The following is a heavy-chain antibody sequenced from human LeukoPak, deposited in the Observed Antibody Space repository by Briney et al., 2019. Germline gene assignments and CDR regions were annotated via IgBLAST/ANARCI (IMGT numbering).Heavy chain of an antibody. CDR1: GYTFTSYG. V-gene: IGHV1-18*01. CDR3: ARDRMLVVVIPDAFDI. CDR2: ISAYNGNT. Sequence: ASVKVSCKASGYTFTSYGISWVRQAPGQGLEWMGWISAYNGNTNYAQKLQGRVTMTTDTSTSTAYMELRSLRSDDTAVYYCARDRMLVVVIPDAFDIWGQGTMVTVSS. D-gene: IGHD3-22*01. J-gene: IGHJ3*02.